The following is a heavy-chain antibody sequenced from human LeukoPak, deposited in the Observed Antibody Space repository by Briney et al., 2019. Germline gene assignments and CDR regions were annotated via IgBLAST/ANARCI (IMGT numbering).Heavy chain of an antibody. J-gene: IGHJ4*02. CDR3: ARENEVAARSFDY. V-gene: IGHV3-9*01. CDR1: GFTFDDYA. D-gene: IGHD6-6*01. CDR2: ISWNSGSI. Sequence: GGSLRLSCAASGFTFDDYAMHWVRQAPGKGLEWVSGISWNSGSIGYADSVKGRFTISRDNAKTSLYLQMNSLRAEDTAVYYCARENEVAARSFDYWGQGTLVTVSS.